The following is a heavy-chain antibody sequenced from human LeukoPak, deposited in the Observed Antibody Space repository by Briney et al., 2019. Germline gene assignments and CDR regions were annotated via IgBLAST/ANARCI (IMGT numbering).Heavy chain of an antibody. J-gene: IGHJ5*02. CDR2: IRSNSDGGTI. V-gene: IGHV3-15*07. CDR1: GFTFTNGW. CDR3: ATDFYDST. Sequence: PGGSLRLSCATSGFTFTNGWMNWVRQAPGKGLEWVGRIRSNSDGGTIDYAAPVKGRFTLSRDDSKNTLYLQMNSLQTEDTAVYYCATDFYDSTWGQGTLVTVSS. D-gene: IGHD3-22*01.